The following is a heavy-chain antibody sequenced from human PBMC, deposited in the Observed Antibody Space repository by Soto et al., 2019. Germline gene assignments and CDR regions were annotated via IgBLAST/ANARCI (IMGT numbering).Heavy chain of an antibody. CDR3: ARLHAPYSGLYYFDY. V-gene: IGHV3-30-3*01. CDR2: ISYDGSNK. Sequence: QVQLVESGGGVVQPGRSLRLSCAASGFTFSSYAMHWVRQAPGKGLEWVAVISYDGSNKYYADSVKGRFTISRDNSKNTMYLQMNSLRAEDTAVYYCARLHAPYSGLYYFDYWGQGTLVTVSS. J-gene: IGHJ4*02. CDR1: GFTFSSYA. D-gene: IGHD3-10*01.